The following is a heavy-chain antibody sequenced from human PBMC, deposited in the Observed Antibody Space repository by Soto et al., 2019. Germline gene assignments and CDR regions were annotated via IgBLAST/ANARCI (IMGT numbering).Heavy chain of an antibody. Sequence: SETLSLTCTVSGGSITSSSYYWSWIRQPPGKGLEWIGYIYYSGSTYYNPSLKSRVTMSVDTSRNQLLLQLNSVTAADTAVYYCARESAGSHKNNWFDPWGQGTLVPGSS. D-gene: IGHD3-10*01. CDR2: IYYSGST. CDR3: ARESAGSHKNNWFDP. J-gene: IGHJ5*02. V-gene: IGHV4-61*01. CDR1: GGSITSSSYY.